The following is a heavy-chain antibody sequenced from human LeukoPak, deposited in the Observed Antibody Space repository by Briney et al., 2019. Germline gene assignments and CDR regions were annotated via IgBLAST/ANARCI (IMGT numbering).Heavy chain of an antibody. CDR3: ARARSYCSITSCYEIDAFDI. V-gene: IGHV4-31*03. D-gene: IGHD2-2*01. J-gene: IGHJ3*02. CDR2: IYYSGST. CDR1: GGSISSGGYY. Sequence: TSETLSLTCTVSGGSISSGGYYWSWIRQHPGKGLEWIGYIYYSGSTYYNPSLKSRVTISVDTSKNQFSLKLSSVTAADTAVYYCARARSYCSITSCYEIDAFDIWGQGTMVTVSS.